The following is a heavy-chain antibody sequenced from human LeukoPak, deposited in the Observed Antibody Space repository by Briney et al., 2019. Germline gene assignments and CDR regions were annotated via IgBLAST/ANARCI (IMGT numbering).Heavy chain of an antibody. CDR3: ATGLNYYDTIGSGWFDP. Sequence: GASVKVSCKASGYTFTGYYMHWVRQAPGQGLEWMGWINPNSGGTNYAQKFQGRVTMTEDTSTDTAYMELSSLRSEDTAVYYCATGLNYYDTIGSGWFDPWGQGTLVTVSS. V-gene: IGHV1-2*02. D-gene: IGHD3-22*01. CDR1: GYTFTGYY. CDR2: INPNSGGT. J-gene: IGHJ5*02.